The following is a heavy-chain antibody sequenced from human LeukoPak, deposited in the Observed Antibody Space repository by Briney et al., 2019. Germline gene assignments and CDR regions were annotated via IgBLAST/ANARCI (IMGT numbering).Heavy chain of an antibody. V-gene: IGHV4-34*01. D-gene: IGHD3-22*01. J-gene: IGHJ4*02. CDR1: GGSFSGYY. CDR2: INHSGST. Sequence: PSETLSLTCAVYGGSFSGYYWSWIRQPPGKGLEWIGEINHSGSTNYNPSLKSRVTISVDTSKNQFSLKLSSVTAADTAVYYCARGPAGGSGYYYDYWGQGTLVTVSS. CDR3: ARGPAGGSGYYYDY.